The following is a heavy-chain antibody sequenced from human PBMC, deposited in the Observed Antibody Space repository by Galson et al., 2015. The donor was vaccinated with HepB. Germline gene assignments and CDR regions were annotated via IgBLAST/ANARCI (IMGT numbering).Heavy chain of an antibody. CDR2: IYYSGTT. V-gene: IGHV4-39*01. CDR1: GGSISSSSYY. CDR3: ARHPWGGSDGHI. Sequence: QVQLQESGPGLVKPSETLSLTCTVSGGSISSSSYYWGWIRQPPGKGLEWIGSIYYSGTTSYSPSLKSRVTMSIDRSKIQFSLKLSSVTAADTAVYYCARHPWGGSDGHIWGQGTLVTVSS. D-gene: IGHD1-26*01. J-gene: IGHJ3*02.